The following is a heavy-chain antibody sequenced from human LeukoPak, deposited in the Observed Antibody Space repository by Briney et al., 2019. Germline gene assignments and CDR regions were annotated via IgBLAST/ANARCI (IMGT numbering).Heavy chain of an antibody. CDR3: AGQLLRFLEWLPPSEFYMDV. J-gene: IGHJ6*03. Sequence: ASETLSLTCTVSGGSISSSSYYWGWIRQPPGKGLEWIGSIYYSGSTYYNPSLKSRVTISVDTSKNQLSLKLSSVTAADTAVYYCAGQLLRFLEWLPPSEFYMDVWGKGTTVTVSS. D-gene: IGHD3-3*01. CDR1: GGSISSSSYY. V-gene: IGHV4-39*01. CDR2: IYYSGST.